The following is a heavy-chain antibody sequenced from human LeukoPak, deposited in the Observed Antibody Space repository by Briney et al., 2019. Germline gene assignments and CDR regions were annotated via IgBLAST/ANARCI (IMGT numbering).Heavy chain of an antibody. V-gene: IGHV4-38-2*01. CDR2: IYHSGST. J-gene: IGHJ6*03. Sequence: SETLSLTCAVSGYSISSGYYWGWIRQPPGKGLEWIGSIYHSGSTYYNPSLKSRVTISVDTSKNQFSLKLSSVTAVDTAVYYCARGLGRAVAGTGYYYMDVWGKGTTVTVSS. D-gene: IGHD6-19*01. CDR1: GYSISSGYY. CDR3: ARGLGRAVAGTGYYYMDV.